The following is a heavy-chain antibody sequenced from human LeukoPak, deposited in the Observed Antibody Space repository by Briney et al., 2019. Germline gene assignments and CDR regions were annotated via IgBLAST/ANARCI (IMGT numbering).Heavy chain of an antibody. J-gene: IGHJ6*02. V-gene: IGHV1-2*06. Sequence: ASVKVSCKASGYTFSGYYMHWVRQAPGQGLEWMGRINPNSGGTNYPQKFQDRVTMTRDTSISTAYMEVSRLRSDDTAVYYCAREYCSSTSCYYYDMDVWGQGTTVTVSS. D-gene: IGHD2-2*01. CDR3: AREYCSSTSCYYYDMDV. CDR2: INPNSGGT. CDR1: GYTFSGYY.